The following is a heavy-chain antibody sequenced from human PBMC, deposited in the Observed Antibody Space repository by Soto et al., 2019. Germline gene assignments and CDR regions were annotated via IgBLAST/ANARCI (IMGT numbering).Heavy chain of an antibody. CDR1: GGSFSGYS. D-gene: IGHD3-10*01. CDR2: INHSGST. V-gene: IGHV4-34*01. CDR3: ARDKITGRFDY. J-gene: IGHJ4*02. Sequence: QVQLQQWGAGLLKPSETLSLTCAVYGGSFSGYSWTWIRQPPGTGLEWIGEINHSGSTNYNPSLKSRVTISVDTSKSQFSLKLTSVTAADPAVYYCARDKITGRFDYWGQGTLVTVSS.